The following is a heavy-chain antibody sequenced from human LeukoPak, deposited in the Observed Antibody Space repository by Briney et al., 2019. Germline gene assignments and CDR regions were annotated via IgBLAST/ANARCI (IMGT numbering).Heavy chain of an antibody. D-gene: IGHD2-15*01. V-gene: IGHV4-61*02. CDR3: ARDLGYASVWFDP. J-gene: IGHJ5*02. CDR2: IYTSGST. CDR1: GGSISSGSYY. Sequence: NPSETLCLTCTVSGGSISSGSYYWSWIRQPAGKGLEWIGRIYTSGSTNYNPSLESRVTISVATSNNQFSLKLSSVTAADTAVYYCARDLGYASVWFDPWGQGTLVTVSS.